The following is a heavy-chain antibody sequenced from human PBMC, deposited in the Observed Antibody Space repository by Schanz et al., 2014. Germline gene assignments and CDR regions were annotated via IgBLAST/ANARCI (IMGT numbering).Heavy chain of an antibody. D-gene: IGHD3-10*01. Sequence: QVQLQESGPGLVKPSQTLSLTCSVSGGSISSGSYYWNWIRQPAGKGLEWIGYIYYSGSTYYNPALKSRVTISVDTSKNQFALKLSSVTAADTAVYYCARGGYGSGSYREFDYWGQGTLVTVSS. CDR3: ARGGYGSGSYREFDY. V-gene: IGHV4-31*03. CDR1: GGSISSGSYY. CDR2: IYYSGST. J-gene: IGHJ4*02.